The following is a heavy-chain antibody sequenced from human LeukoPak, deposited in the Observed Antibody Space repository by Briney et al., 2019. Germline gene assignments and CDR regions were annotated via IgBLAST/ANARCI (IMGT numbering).Heavy chain of an antibody. V-gene: IGHV1-18*01. CDR1: GYTFTSYG. J-gene: IGHJ4*02. D-gene: IGHD5-24*01. CDR3: ARAALGRDGYSNKDYFDY. CDR2: ISAYNGNT. Sequence: ASVKVSCKASGYTFTSYGISWVRQAPGQGLEWMGWISAYNGNTNYAQKIQGRVTMTTDTSTSTAYMELRSLRSDDTAVYYCARAALGRDGYSNKDYFDYWGQGTLVTVSS.